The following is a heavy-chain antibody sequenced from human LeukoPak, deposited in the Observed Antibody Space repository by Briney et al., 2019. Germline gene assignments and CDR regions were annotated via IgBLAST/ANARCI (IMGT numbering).Heavy chain of an antibody. J-gene: IGHJ6*02. CDR3: ARDYYYYGMDV. Sequence: SETLSLTCAVYGGSFSGYYWSWIRQPPGKGLEWIGEINHSGSTNYNPSLKSRVTILVDTSKNQFSLKLSSVTAADTAVYYCARDYYYYGMDVWGQGTTVTVSS. V-gene: IGHV4-34*01. CDR1: GGSFSGYY. CDR2: INHSGST.